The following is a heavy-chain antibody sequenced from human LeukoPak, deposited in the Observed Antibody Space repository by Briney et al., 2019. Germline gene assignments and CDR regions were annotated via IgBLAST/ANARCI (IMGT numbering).Heavy chain of an antibody. CDR2: VSYTGST. V-gene: IGHV4-59*01. Sequence: SETLSLTCTVSGASIGSFYWTWIRQTPRKGLEWIGSVSYTGSTNYNPSLKSRVTISIDTSRSQFSLKLTSVTVADTAVDYCARDSRDSYGSGGMDVWGQGTTVTVSS. CDR1: GASIGSFY. D-gene: IGHD3-10*01. J-gene: IGHJ6*02. CDR3: ARDSRDSYGSGGMDV.